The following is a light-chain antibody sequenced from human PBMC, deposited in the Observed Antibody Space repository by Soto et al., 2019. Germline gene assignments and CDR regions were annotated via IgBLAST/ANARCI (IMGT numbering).Light chain of an antibody. Sequence: DIQMTQSPSTLSASVGDRVTITCRASLTISSYLNWYQQKPGTAPKLLIYGASSLEKGVPSRFSGSGSRTQFTLTISSLQPEDFATYYCPQSYSTPWTFGQGTRVEIK. J-gene: IGKJ1*01. CDR3: PQSYSTPWT. V-gene: IGKV1-39*01. CDR1: LTISSY. CDR2: GAS.